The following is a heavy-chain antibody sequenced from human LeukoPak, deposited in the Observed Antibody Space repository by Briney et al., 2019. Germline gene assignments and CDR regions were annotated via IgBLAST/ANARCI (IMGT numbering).Heavy chain of an antibody. D-gene: IGHD3-16*01. CDR2: TFYTGRT. Sequence: SETLSLTCTVSGDSITSNYYWWDWVRRPPGKGLEWIGATFYTGRTFYSPSLKNRVIMSVDTSKNQFSLDLSSATAADTAIYYCARRRHNYDYYDVWGQGTRVTVSS. CDR1: GDSITSNYYW. CDR3: ARRRHNYDYYDV. J-gene: IGHJ3*01. V-gene: IGHV4-39*01.